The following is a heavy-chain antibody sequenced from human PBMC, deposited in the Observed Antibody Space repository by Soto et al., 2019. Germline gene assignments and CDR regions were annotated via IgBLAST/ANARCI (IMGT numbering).Heavy chain of an antibody. CDR3: AKLKGGLGRFYGMDA. D-gene: IGHD3-3*01. CDR1: GCSFRNYA. J-gene: IGHJ6*02. V-gene: IGHV3-23*04. Sequence: DEQLVESGGGSLQPGGSLRLSCAASGCSFRNYAMTWVRQSPGKGLEWVSLISSGGGSTNYADSVKGRFTISRDNSQNMLFLQMTGLRGDDTALYYCAKLKGGLGRFYGMDAWGQGTMVIVSS. CDR2: ISSGGGST.